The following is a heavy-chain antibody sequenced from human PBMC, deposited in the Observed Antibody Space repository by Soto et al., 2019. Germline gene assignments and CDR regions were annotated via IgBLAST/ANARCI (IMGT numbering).Heavy chain of an antibody. V-gene: IGHV3-64*01. D-gene: IGHD6-6*01. CDR2: ISSNGVGT. CDR1: GFTLSGYA. CDR3: ARRARPDFYYMDV. Sequence: EVQLAESGGGLAQPGGSLRLSCAASGFTLSGYAMDWVRQAPGKGLEYVSGISSNGVGTYYANSVQGRFPISRDNSKNTVYLQMGSLGPEDMAVYYCARRARPDFYYMDVWGKGTTVTVSS. J-gene: IGHJ6*03.